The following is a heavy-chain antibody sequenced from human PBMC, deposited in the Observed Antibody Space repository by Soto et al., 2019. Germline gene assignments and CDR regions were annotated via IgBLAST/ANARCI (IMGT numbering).Heavy chain of an antibody. CDR2: IWYDGSNK. CDR3: ARDLDANRKSVGDSSSWLDY. V-gene: IGHV3-33*01. CDR1: GFTFSSYG. D-gene: IGHD6-13*01. J-gene: IGHJ4*02. Sequence: GGSLRLSCAASGFTFSSYGMHWVRQAPGKGLEWVAVIWYDGSNKYYADSVKGRFTISRDNSKNTLYLQMNSLRAEDTAVYYCARDLDANRKSVGDSSSWLDYWGQGTLVTVSS.